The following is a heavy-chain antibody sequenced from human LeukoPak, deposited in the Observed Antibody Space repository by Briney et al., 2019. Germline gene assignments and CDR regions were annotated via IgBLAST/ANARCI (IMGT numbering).Heavy chain of an antibody. CDR3: AKCRSLSPAAAINY. V-gene: IGHV3-23*01. CDR2: ISGSGDST. CDR1: GFTFSSFA. D-gene: IGHD2-2*01. J-gene: IGHJ4*02. Sequence: GSLSLSCAASGFTFSSFALSWVRQAPGKGLEWVSSISGSGDSTYYMESVKGRFTISRDNSENTLYLQMNSLRADDTAVYYCAKCRSLSPAAAINYWGQGTLSPSPQ.